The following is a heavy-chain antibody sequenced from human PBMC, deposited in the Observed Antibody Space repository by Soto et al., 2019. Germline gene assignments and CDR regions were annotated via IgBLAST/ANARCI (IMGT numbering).Heavy chain of an antibody. J-gene: IGHJ4*02. CDR2: IIPIFGTA. CDR1: GGTFSSYA. Sequence: QVQLVQSGAEVKKPGSSVKVSCKASGGTFSSYAISWVRQAPGQGLEWMGGIIPIFGTANYAQKFQRRVTITADESTSTAYMELSSLRSEDTAVYYCARGPRDYDYVWGSYRFDYWGQGTLVTVSS. V-gene: IGHV1-69*12. CDR3: ARGPRDYDYVWGSYRFDY. D-gene: IGHD3-16*02.